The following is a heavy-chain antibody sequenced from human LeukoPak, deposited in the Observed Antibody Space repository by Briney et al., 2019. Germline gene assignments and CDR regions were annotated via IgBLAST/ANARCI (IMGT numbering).Heavy chain of an antibody. Sequence: TSQTLSLTCAVSGGSISSGGYSWSWIRQPPGKGLEWIGYIYHSGSTYYNPSLKSRVTISVDRSKNQFSLQLNSVTPEDTAVYYCARSSGYYSHPNPYYYYYGMDVWGQGTTVTVSS. CDR3: ARSSGYYSHPNPYYYYYGMDV. CDR2: IYHSGST. V-gene: IGHV4-30-2*01. D-gene: IGHD3-22*01. J-gene: IGHJ6*02. CDR1: GGSISSGGYS.